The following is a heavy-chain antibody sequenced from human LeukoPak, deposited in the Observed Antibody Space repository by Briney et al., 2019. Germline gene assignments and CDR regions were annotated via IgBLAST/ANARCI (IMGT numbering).Heavy chain of an antibody. V-gene: IGHV3-7*01. J-gene: IGHJ6*03. CDR3: AKTYYYDSSGYYYSLGLYYYYYMDV. Sequence: GGSLRLSCEASGFTFSSYWMSWVRQAPGKGLEWVANIKQDGSEKYYVDSVKGRFTISRDNAKNSLYLQMNSLRAEDTAVYYCAKTYYYDSSGYYYSLGLYYYYYMDVWGKGTTVTVSS. CDR1: GFTFSSYW. CDR2: IKQDGSEK. D-gene: IGHD3-22*01.